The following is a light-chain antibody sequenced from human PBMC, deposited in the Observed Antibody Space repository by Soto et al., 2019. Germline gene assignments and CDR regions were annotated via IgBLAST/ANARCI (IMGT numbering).Light chain of an antibody. CDR3: QQYNNWPPYT. CDR1: QSVSSN. CDR2: GAS. V-gene: IGKV3-15*01. J-gene: IGKJ2*01. Sequence: EIVMTQSPATLSVSPGERATLSCRASQSVSSNLAWYQQKPGQAPRLLIYGASTRATGIPARFSGSGSGTEFNLTISSLQSEDVALYYCQQYNNWPPYTFGQGTKLEIK.